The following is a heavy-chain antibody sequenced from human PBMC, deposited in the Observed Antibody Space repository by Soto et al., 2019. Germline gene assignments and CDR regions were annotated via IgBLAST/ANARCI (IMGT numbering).Heavy chain of an antibody. CDR3: AKDLIAAAGTGNWFDP. Sequence: QVQLVESGGGVVQPGRSLSLSCAASGFTFSSYGMHWVRQAPGKGLEWVAVISYDGSNKYYADSVKGRFTISRDNSKNSLYRPMNSLSAQDTAVYYCAKDLIAAAGTGNWFDPWGQGTLVTVSS. J-gene: IGHJ5*02. D-gene: IGHD6-13*01. CDR1: GFTFSSYG. CDR2: ISYDGSNK. V-gene: IGHV3-30*18.